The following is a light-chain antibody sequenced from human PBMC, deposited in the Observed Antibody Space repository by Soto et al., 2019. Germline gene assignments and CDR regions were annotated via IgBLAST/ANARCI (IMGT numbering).Light chain of an antibody. Sequence: QSVLTQPASVSGSPGQSITISCTGTSSDVGGYNYVSWYQQHPGKAPKLMIYEVSNRPSGVSNRFSGSKSGNTASLTISGLHAEDDADYYCSSYTSSSTWVFGGGTQLTVL. CDR1: SSDVGGYNY. V-gene: IGLV2-14*01. CDR2: EVS. J-gene: IGLJ7*01. CDR3: SSYTSSSTWV.